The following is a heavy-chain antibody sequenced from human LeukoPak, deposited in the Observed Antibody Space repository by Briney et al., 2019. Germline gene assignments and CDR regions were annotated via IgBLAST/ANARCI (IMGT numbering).Heavy chain of an antibody. V-gene: IGHV3-33*01. Sequence: GGSLRLSCAASGFIFSSYAMHWVRRAPGKGPEWVAIIWFDGSNQYYAESVEGRFTVSRDNSKNTLFLQMNSLRAEDTAVYSCARGLGYSYGYGIDYWGQGTLVIASS. D-gene: IGHD5-18*01. CDR3: ARGLGYSYGYGIDY. J-gene: IGHJ4*02. CDR2: IWFDGSNQ. CDR1: GFIFSSYA.